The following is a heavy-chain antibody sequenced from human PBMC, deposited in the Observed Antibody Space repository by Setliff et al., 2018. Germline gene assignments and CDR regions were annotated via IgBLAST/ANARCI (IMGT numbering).Heavy chain of an antibody. V-gene: IGHV4-39*01. CDR3: ARHLSYSGETMDV. CDR2: ISYGGNT. J-gene: IGHJ6*03. CDR1: GASISANHY. D-gene: IGHD5-12*01. Sequence: SETLSLTCTVSGASISANHYWGWIRQTPGRGLEWIGSISYGGNTYYNPSLKSRVTISVDTSKKYFFLNLTSVTAADTAVYYCARHLSYSGETMDVWGKGTTVTVSS.